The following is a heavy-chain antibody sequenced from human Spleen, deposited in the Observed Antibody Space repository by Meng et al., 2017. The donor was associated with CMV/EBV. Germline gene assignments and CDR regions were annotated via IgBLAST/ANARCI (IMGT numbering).Heavy chain of an antibody. CDR3: AREGSYTYDY. CDR1: GFTFDDYA. D-gene: IGHD1-26*01. J-gene: IGHJ4*02. Sequence: SLKISCAASGFTFDDYAMHWVRQAPGKGLEWVSGISWNSGSIGYADSVKGRFTISRDNAKNSLYLQMNSLRAEDTAVYYCAREGSYTYDYWGQGTLVTVSS. CDR2: ISWNSGSI. V-gene: IGHV3-9*01.